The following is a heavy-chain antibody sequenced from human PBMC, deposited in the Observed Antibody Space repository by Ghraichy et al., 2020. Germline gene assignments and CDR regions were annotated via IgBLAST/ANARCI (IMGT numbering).Heavy chain of an antibody. D-gene: IGHD6-13*01. V-gene: IGHV3-74*01. Sequence: GGSLRLSCAASGFTLSSYWIHWVRQAPGKGLVWVSRINSDGSSTSYADSVRGRFTISRDNVKNTLHLQMNSLRAEDTAVYYCARDSSSWDAFDFWGQGTMVILSS. CDR3: ARDSSSWDAFDF. CDR2: INSDGSST. J-gene: IGHJ3*01. CDR1: GFTLSSYW.